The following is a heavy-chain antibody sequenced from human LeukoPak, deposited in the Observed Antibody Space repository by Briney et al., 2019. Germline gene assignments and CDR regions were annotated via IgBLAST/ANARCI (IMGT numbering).Heavy chain of an antibody. CDR1: GGSVTSYY. CDR3: ARLGIAAAANWFDP. CDR2: IYYSGST. J-gene: IGHJ5*02. V-gene: IGHV4-59*08. Sequence: SETLSLTCTVSGGSVTSYYWSWIRQPPGKGLEWIGYIYYSGSTNYNPSLKSRVTISVDTSKNQFSLKLSSVTAADTAVYYCARLGIAAAANWFDPWGQGTLVTVSS. D-gene: IGHD6-13*01.